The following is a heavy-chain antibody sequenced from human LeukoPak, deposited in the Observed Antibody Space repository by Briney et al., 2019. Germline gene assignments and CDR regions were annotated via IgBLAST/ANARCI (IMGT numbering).Heavy chain of an antibody. CDR2: ISYDGSNK. CDR1: GFPFSSYA. CDR3: ARDLFGEFCDY. D-gene: IGHD3-10*01. J-gene: IGHJ4*02. Sequence: GRSLRLSCAASGFPFSSYAMHWVRQAPGKGLEGVAVISYDGSNKYYADSVKGRFTISRDNSKNTLYLQMNSLRAEDTAVYYCARDLFGEFCDYWGQGTLVTVSS. V-gene: IGHV3-30*04.